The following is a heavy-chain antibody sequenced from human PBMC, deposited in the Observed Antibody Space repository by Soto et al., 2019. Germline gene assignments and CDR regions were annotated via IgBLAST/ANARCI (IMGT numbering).Heavy chain of an antibody. CDR2: IYYSGST. V-gene: IGHV4-59*01. D-gene: IGHD3-22*01. CDR1: CGSISSYY. J-gene: IGHJ4*02. CDR3: AKTYYDSSGYYLYFDY. Sequence: SETLSLTCTVSCGSISSYYWSWIRQPPGKGPEWIGYIYYSGSTNYNPSLKSRVTISVDTSKNQFSLKLSSVTAADTAVYYCAKTYYDSSGYYLYFDYWGQGTLVTVSS.